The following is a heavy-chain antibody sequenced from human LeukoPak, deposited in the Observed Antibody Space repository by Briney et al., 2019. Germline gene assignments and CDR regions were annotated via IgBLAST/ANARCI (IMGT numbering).Heavy chain of an antibody. V-gene: IGHV1-69*13. CDR3: ARDLYYYDGSGPFDY. J-gene: IGHJ4*02. Sequence: SVKVSCXASGGTFSSYAISWVRQAPGQGLEWMGGIIPIFGTANYAQKFQGRVTITADESTSTAYMELSSLRSEDTAVYYCARDLYYYDGSGPFDYWGQGTLVTVSS. CDR1: GGTFSSYA. D-gene: IGHD3-22*01. CDR2: IIPIFGTA.